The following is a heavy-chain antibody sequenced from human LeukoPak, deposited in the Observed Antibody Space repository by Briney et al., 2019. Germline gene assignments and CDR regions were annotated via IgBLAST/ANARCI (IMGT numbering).Heavy chain of an antibody. CDR3: VNQISGWVY. CDR2: IGSNGRST. Sequence: GGSLRLSCSASGFAFDRFAMHWVRQAPGKGLEYLSGIGSNGRSTHNADSVKGRFTISRDNSKNTLFLQMTSLRAEDTAVYYCVNQISGWVYWGQGTLVTVSS. CDR1: GFAFDRFA. J-gene: IGHJ4*02. V-gene: IGHV3-64D*06. D-gene: IGHD6-19*01.